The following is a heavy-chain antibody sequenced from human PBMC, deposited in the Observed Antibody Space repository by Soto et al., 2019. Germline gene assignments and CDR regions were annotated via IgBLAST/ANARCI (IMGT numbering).Heavy chain of an antibody. CDR1: GGTFSTYT. J-gene: IGHJ5*02. CDR3: ARSQDSSGYWNNCFDP. CDR2: IIPLFGTA. D-gene: IGHD3-22*01. Sequence: QVQLVQSGTEVKKPGSSVKVSCKASGGTFSTYTMTWVRQAPGQGLEWMGGIIPLFGTANYAQKFQGRVTITADESTSTVYMDLSSLRSEDTAVYYCARSQDSSGYWNNCFDPWGQGTLVTVSS. V-gene: IGHV1-69*01.